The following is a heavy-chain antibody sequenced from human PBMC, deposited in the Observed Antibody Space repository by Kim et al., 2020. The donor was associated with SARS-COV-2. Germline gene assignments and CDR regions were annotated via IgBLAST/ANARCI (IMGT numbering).Heavy chain of an antibody. D-gene: IGHD2-2*01. CDR1: GFTFDDYA. CDR2: ISWNSGSI. CDR3: AKAPTRSTSCYGCNWFDP. J-gene: IGHJ5*02. Sequence: GGSLRLFCAASGFTFDDYAMHWVRQAPGKGLEWVSGISWNSGSIGYADSVKGRFTISRDNAKNSLYLQMNSLRAEDTALYYCAKAPTRSTSCYGCNWFDPWGQGTLVTVSS. V-gene: IGHV3-9*01.